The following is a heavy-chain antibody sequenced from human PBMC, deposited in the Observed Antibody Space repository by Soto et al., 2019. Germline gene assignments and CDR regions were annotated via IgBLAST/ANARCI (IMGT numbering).Heavy chain of an antibody. V-gene: IGHV1-69*04. CDR1: GGTFSSYT. CDR3: ARDNDYGDWGWFDP. Sequence: ASVKVSCKASGGTFSSYTISWVRQAPGQGLEWMGRIIPILGIGNYAQKFQGRVTITADNSTSTAYMELSSLSSEDTAVYYCARDNDYGDWGWFDPWGQGTLVTVSS. J-gene: IGHJ5*02. CDR2: IIPILGIG. D-gene: IGHD4-17*01.